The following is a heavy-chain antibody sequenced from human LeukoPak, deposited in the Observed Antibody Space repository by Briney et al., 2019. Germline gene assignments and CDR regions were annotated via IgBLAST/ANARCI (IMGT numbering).Heavy chain of an antibody. Sequence: GGSLRLSCAASGFTFSSYAMHWVRQAPGKGLEWVAVISYDGSNKYYADSEKGRFTISRDNSKNTLYLQMNSLRAEDTAVYYCARSPPLGAYYYYYYMDVWGKGTTVTVSS. V-gene: IGHV3-30-3*01. CDR2: ISYDGSNK. J-gene: IGHJ6*03. CDR3: ARSPPLGAYYYYYYMDV. CDR1: GFTFSSYA.